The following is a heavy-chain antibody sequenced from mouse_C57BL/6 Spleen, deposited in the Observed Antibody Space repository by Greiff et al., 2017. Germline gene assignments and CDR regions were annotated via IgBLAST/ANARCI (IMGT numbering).Heavy chain of an antibody. Sequence: VQLQQSGTVLARPGASVKMSCKTSGYTFTSYWMHWVKQRPGQGLEWIGAIYPGNSDTSYNQKFKGKAKLTAVPSASTAYMELSSLTNEDSAVYYCTIRTYITTVVATKNYFAYWGQGTTLTVSS. V-gene: IGHV1-5*01. J-gene: IGHJ2*01. D-gene: IGHD1-1*01. CDR2: IYPGNSDT. CDR3: TIRTYITTVVATKNYFAY. CDR1: GYTFTSYW.